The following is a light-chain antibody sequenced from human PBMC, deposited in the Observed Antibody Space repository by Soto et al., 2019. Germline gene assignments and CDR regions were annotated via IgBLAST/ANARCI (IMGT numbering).Light chain of an antibody. CDR1: QSVLYSSNNKNY. J-gene: IGKJ3*01. CDR2: WAS. Sequence: DIVMTQSPDSLAVSLGERATINCKSSQSVLYSSNNKNYLAWYHQKPGQPPKLLIYWASTRESGVPDRFSGSGSGPDFTLTISSLQAADVAVYYCQQYYSTPRIFGPGTQVDIK. V-gene: IGKV4-1*01. CDR3: QQYYSTPRI.